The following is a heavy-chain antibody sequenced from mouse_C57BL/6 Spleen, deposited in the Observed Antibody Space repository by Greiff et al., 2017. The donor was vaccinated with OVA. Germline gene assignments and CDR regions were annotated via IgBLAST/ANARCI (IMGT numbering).Heavy chain of an antibody. CDR2: INPYNGDT. D-gene: IGHD1-1*01. Sequence: EVQLQESGPELVKPGDSVKISCKASGYSFTGYFMNWVMQSHGKSLEWIGRINPYNGDTFYNQKFKGKATLTVDKSSSTAHMELRSLTSEDSAVYYCARPYYGSSYWFAYWGQGTLVTVSA. CDR1: GYSFTGYF. V-gene: IGHV1-20*01. J-gene: IGHJ3*01. CDR3: ARPYYGSSYWFAY.